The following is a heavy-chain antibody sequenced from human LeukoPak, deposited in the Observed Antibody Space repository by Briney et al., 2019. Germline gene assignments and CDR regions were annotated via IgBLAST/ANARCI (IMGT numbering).Heavy chain of an antibody. Sequence: PGGSLRLSCAASGFTFSSYGVSWVRQAPGKGLEWVSAISGSGGSTYYADSVKGRFTISRDNSKNTLYLQMNSLRAEDTAVYYCAKESRGSGSFYYYYMDVWGKGTTVTISS. V-gene: IGHV3-23*01. D-gene: IGHD3-10*01. CDR2: ISGSGGST. J-gene: IGHJ6*03. CDR3: AKESRGSGSFYYYYMDV. CDR1: GFTFSSYG.